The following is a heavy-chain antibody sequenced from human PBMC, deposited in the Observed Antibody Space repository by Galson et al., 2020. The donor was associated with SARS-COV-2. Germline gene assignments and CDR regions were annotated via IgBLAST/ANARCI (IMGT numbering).Heavy chain of an antibody. J-gene: IGHJ6*02. D-gene: IGHD3-10*01. V-gene: IGHV1-8*02. Sequence: ASVKVSCQASGYAFFSNDVIWVRQASGQGLEWVGWINPHSDDTGSAPKFHGRISMTRDTSRNTVYMELSSLTSDDTAVYYCARLPQYYGTGSSDRRFGMDVWGQGTSVTVSS. CDR2: INPHSDDT. CDR3: ARLPQYYGTGSSDRRFGMDV. CDR1: GYAFFSND.